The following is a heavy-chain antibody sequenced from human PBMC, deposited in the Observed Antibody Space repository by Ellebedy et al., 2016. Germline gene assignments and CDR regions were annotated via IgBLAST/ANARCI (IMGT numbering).Heavy chain of an antibody. D-gene: IGHD4-17*01. Sequence: GESLKISCAASGFTFSTPAMHWVRQAPGRGMDYISANNSIGYTTFYANSVKGRFTISRDNSKNTMFLQMGSLRPEDMTVYYCARDRVRYGDYAGRFDVWGQGTVVTVSS. V-gene: IGHV3-64*01. CDR3: ARDRVRYGDYAGRFDV. CDR2: NNSIGYTT. CDR1: GFTFSTPA. J-gene: IGHJ3*01.